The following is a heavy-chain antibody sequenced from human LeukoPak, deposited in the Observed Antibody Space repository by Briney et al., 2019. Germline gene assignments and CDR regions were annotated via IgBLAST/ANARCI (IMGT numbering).Heavy chain of an antibody. Sequence: SETLSLTCAVYGGSFSGYYWSWIRQPPGKGLEWIGEINHRGSTNYNPSLKGRVTISGDTSKNQFSLKLSSVTAADTAVYYCARAPSNGAWYVDYWGQGMLVTVSS. CDR2: INHRGST. J-gene: IGHJ4*02. V-gene: IGHV4-34*01. D-gene: IGHD4-11*01. CDR3: ARAPSNGAWYVDY. CDR1: GGSFSGYY.